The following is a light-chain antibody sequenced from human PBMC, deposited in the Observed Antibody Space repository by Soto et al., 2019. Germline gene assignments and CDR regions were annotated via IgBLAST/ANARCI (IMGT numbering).Light chain of an antibody. CDR1: QGISSY. CDR3: QQYYSETPWT. CDR2: AAS. J-gene: IGKJ1*01. V-gene: IGKV1-8*01. Sequence: AIRMTQSPSSLSASTGDRVTITCRASQGISSYLAWYQQKPGKAPKLLIYAASTLQSGVPSRFSGSGSGTVFTLTISGLQSEDFASYYFQQYYSETPWTFGQGTKVDIK.